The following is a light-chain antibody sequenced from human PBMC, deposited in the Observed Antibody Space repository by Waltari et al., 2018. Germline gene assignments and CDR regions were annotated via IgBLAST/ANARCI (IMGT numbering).Light chain of an antibody. CDR3: CSYAGGTASIL. J-gene: IGLJ2*01. Sequence: QSALTQPASASGSPGQSITISCPATSSAVGTHNLVSWYQHHPGKAPKLMIYEDTKRPSGVSNRFSGSKSGNTASLTISGLQAEDEADYYCCSYAGGTASILLGGGTKLTVL. CDR2: EDT. CDR1: SSAVGTHNL. V-gene: IGLV2-23*01.